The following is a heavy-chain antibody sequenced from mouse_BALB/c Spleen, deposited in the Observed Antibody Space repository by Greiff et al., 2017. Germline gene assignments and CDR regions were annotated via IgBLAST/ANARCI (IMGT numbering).Heavy chain of an antibody. V-gene: IGHV1-7*01. CDR2: INPSTGYT. Sequence: VQLQQSGAELAKPGASVKMSCKASGYTFTSYWMHWVKQRPGQGLEWIGYINPSTGYTEYNQKFKDKATLTADKSSSTAYMQLSSLTSEDSAVYYCARGSMDYWGQGTSVTVSS. CDR1: GYTFTSYW. J-gene: IGHJ4*01. CDR3: ARGSMDY.